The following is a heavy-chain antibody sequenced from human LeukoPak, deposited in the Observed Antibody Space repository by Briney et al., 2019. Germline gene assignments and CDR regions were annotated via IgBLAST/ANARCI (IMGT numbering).Heavy chain of an antibody. CDR3: ARDKSGSYLLPDY. V-gene: IGHV3-21*01. CDR2: ISSTSSYI. CDR1: GFTFST. Sequence: PGGSLRLSCVASGFTFSTWVRQAPGKGLEWVSSISSTSSYIYYADSVKGRFTISRDNAKNSLYLQMNSLRAEDTAVYYCARDKSGSYLLPDYWGQGTLVTVSS. D-gene: IGHD1-26*01. J-gene: IGHJ4*02.